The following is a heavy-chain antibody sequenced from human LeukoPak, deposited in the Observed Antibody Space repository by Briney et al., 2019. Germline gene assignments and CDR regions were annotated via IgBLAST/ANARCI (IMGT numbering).Heavy chain of an antibody. J-gene: IGHJ4*02. V-gene: IGHV3-20*04. D-gene: IGHD1-26*01. CDR1: GFTFDDYG. CDR3: AREGARVVDY. CDR2: ISWNSGSI. Sequence: PGGSLRLSCVASGFTFDDYGMSWVRQAPGKGLEWVSGISWNSGSIGYADSVKGRFTISRDNAKNSLYLQMNSLRAEDTALYYCAREGARVVDYWGQGTLVTVSS.